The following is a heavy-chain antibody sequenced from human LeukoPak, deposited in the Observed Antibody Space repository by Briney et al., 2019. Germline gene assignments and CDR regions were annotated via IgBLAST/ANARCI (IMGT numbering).Heavy chain of an antibody. D-gene: IGHD3-22*01. CDR3: ARDQYYDSKGWFDP. Sequence: ASVKVSCKASGYTFTSYGISWVRQAPGQGLEWMGWIRVYNGNTNYAQKLQGRVTMTTDTSTSTAYMELRSLRSDDTAVYYCARDQYYDSKGWFDPWGQGTLVTVSS. J-gene: IGHJ5*02. V-gene: IGHV1-18*01. CDR2: IRVYNGNT. CDR1: GYTFTSYG.